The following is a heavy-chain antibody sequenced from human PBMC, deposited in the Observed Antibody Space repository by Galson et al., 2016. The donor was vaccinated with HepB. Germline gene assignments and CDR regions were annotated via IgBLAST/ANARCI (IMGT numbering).Heavy chain of an antibody. CDR3: ARHKDMSTWDYFDY. Sequence: QSGAEVKKPGESLKISCKGSGYNFANYWVAWVRQMPGKGLEWMGIIHPGDSKTGYSPSFQGQVTISADKSFSTAYLRWSSLKASDTAMYYCARHKDMSTWDYFDYWGQGTLVTVST. D-gene: IGHD2-15*01. CDR2: IHPGDSKT. V-gene: IGHV5-51*01. CDR1: GYNFANYW. J-gene: IGHJ4*02.